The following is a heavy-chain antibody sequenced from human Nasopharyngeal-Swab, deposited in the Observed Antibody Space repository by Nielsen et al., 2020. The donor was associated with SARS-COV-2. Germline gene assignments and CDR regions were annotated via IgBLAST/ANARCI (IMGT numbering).Heavy chain of an antibody. CDR1: GYTFTSYY. CDR2: INPSGGST. D-gene: IGHD2-2*01. V-gene: IGHV1-46*01. CDR3: ARGHSRIIVVVPWRKGYFDY. Sequence: ASVKVSCKVSGYTFTSYYMHWVRQAPGQGLEWMGIINPSGGSTSYAQKFQGRVTMTRDTSTSTVYMELSSLRSEDTAVYYCARGHSRIIVVVPWRKGYFDYWGQGTLVTVSS. J-gene: IGHJ4*02.